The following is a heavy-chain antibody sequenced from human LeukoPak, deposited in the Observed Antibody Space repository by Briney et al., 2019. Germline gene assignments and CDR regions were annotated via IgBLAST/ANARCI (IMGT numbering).Heavy chain of an antibody. CDR1: GFTFSNYG. CDR2: IWYDGSDK. D-gene: IGHD3-10*01. CDR3: ARFGKLYFWDY. J-gene: IGHJ4*02. V-gene: IGHV3-33*01. Sequence: PGGSLRLSCGASGFTFSNYGMHWVRQAPGKGLEWVAVIWYDGSDKYFADSVKGRFTISRDNSKNTLYLQMNSLRAEDTAVYYCARFGKLYFWDYWGQGTLVTVSS.